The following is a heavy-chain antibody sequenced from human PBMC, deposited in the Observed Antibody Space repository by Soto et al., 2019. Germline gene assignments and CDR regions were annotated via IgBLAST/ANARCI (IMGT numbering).Heavy chain of an antibody. V-gene: IGHV1-69*13. Sequence: SVKVSCKASGGTFSSYAISWVRQAPGQGLEWMGGIIPIVGTANYAQKFQGRVTITADESTSTAYMELSSLRSEDTAVYYCARSKWLYYYGSGSLPNSYGMDVWGQGTTVTVSS. CDR2: IIPIVGTA. J-gene: IGHJ6*02. CDR3: ARSKWLYYYGSGSLPNSYGMDV. D-gene: IGHD3-10*01. CDR1: GGTFSSYA.